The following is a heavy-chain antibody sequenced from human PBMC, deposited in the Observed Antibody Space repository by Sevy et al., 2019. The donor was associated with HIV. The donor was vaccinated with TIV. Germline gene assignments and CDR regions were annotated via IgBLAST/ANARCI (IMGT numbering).Heavy chain of an antibody. Sequence: GGSLRLSCAASGFTFSSYGMHWVRRAPGKGLEWVAVISYDGSNKYYADSVKGRFTISRDNSKNTLYLQMNSLRAEDTAVYYCAKESYYYGSGSSRALYGMDVWGQGTTVTVSS. CDR3: AKESYYYGSGSSRALYGMDV. D-gene: IGHD3-10*01. J-gene: IGHJ6*02. CDR1: GFTFSSYG. V-gene: IGHV3-30*18. CDR2: ISYDGSNK.